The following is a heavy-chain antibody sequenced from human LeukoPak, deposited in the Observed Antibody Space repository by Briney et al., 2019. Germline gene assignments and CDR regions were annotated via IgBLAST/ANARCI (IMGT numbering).Heavy chain of an antibody. V-gene: IGHV1-2*02. J-gene: IGHJ4*02. Sequence: GASVKVSCKASGYTFTGYCMHWVRQAPGQGLEWMGWINPNSGGTNYAQKFQGRVTMTRDTSISTAYMELSRLRSDDTAVYYCARAYKYFDWLSKYYFDYWGQGTLVTVSS. D-gene: IGHD3-9*01. CDR1: GYTFTGYC. CDR2: INPNSGGT. CDR3: ARAYKYFDWLSKYYFDY.